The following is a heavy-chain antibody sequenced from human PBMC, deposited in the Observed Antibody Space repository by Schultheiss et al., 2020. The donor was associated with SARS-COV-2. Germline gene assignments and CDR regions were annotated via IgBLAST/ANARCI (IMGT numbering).Heavy chain of an antibody. J-gene: IGHJ3*02. CDR2: IYHSGST. D-gene: IGHD2-2*01. V-gene: IGHV4-34*01. Sequence: SETLSLTCAVYGGSFSGYYWSWVRQPPGKGLEWIGEIYHSGSTNYNPSLKSRVTISVDTSKNQFSLKLSSVTAADTAVYYCARGGGGYCSSTSCSHDAFDIWGQGTMVTVSS. CDR1: GGSFSGYY. CDR3: ARGGGGYCSSTSCSHDAFDI.